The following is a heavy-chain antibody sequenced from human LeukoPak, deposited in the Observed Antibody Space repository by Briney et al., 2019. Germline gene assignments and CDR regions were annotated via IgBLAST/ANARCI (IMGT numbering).Heavy chain of an antibody. Sequence: PGGSLRLSCAASGFIFSNYALHWVRQAPGEGLEWVALTSYEGTNKYYADSVKGRFTISRDNSKNKLYLQMNRLKTEDTALYYCARDMTPFGVSISHYNGLDVWGQGTTVTVSS. CDR1: GFIFSNYA. CDR3: ARDMTPFGVSISHYNGLDV. J-gene: IGHJ6*02. V-gene: IGHV3-30-3*01. CDR2: TSYEGTNK. D-gene: IGHD3-3*01.